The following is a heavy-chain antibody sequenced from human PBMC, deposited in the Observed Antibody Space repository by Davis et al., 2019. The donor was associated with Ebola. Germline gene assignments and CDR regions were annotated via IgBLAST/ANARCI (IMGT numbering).Heavy chain of an antibody. D-gene: IGHD6-6*01. CDR2: ISVYNGNT. V-gene: IGHV1-18*01. J-gene: IGHJ5*02. CDR1: GYTFTSYA. CDR3: ARVIAARRLVDNWFDP. Sequence: ASVKVSCKASGYTFTSYAISWVRQAPGQGLEWMGWISVYNGNTNYAQKLQGRVTMTTDTSTSTAYMELRSLRSDDTAVYYCARVIAARRLVDNWFDPWGQGTLVTVSS.